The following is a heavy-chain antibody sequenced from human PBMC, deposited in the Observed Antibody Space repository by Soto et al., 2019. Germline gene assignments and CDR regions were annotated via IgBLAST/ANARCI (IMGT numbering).Heavy chain of an antibody. D-gene: IGHD3-22*01. V-gene: IGHV4-38-2*01. CDR1: GYSISSGYY. Sequence: PSETLCLTCAVSGYSISSGYYWGWIRQPPGKGLEWIGSIYRSGNTYYNPSLKSRVTISVDTSKNQFSLKLSSVTAADTAVYSCARAYYYEAAGWFDPWGPGTLVTVSS. J-gene: IGHJ5*02. CDR2: IYRSGNT. CDR3: ARAYYYEAAGWFDP.